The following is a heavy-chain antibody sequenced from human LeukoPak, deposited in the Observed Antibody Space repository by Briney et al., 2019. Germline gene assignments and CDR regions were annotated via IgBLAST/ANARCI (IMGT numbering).Heavy chain of an antibody. J-gene: IGHJ4*02. CDR3: ASVYSTGWYYDY. D-gene: IGHD2-8*02. V-gene: IGHV1-2*02. Sequence: ASVKVSCKASGYTFTAYYLHWVRQAPGQGLEWMGWINPNSGGTNYAQEFQGRVTLTRDTSISTTYMDLSSLRSDDTALSYCASVYSTGWYYDYWGQGTLVTISS. CDR2: INPNSGGT. CDR1: GYTFTAYY.